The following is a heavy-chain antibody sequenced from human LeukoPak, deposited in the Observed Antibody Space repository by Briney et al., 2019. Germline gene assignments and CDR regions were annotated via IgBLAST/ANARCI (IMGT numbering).Heavy chain of an antibody. V-gene: IGHV3-23*01. CDR2: ISGSGGST. Sequence: GGSLRLSCAASGFTFSSYAMSWVRQAPGKGLEWVSAISGSGGSTYYADSVKGRFTISRDNSKNTLYLQMNGLRAEDTAVYYCATDIVVVVAAMGSRGQGTLVTVSS. J-gene: IGHJ4*02. CDR1: GFTFSSYA. CDR3: ATDIVVVVAAMGS. D-gene: IGHD2-15*01.